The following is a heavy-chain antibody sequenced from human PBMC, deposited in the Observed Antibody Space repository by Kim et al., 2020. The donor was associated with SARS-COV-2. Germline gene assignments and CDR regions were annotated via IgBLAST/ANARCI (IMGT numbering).Heavy chain of an antibody. D-gene: IGHD6-19*01. Sequence: GGSLRLSCAASGFTFSSYAMSWVRQAPGKGLEWVSTISGSGDSTYYADSMKGRFTISRDNSKNTLYLQINSLRAEDTAVYYCAKMQWLVQGESRYYYGMDVWGQGTTVTVSS. CDR3: AKMQWLVQGESRYYYGMDV. J-gene: IGHJ6*02. CDR1: GFTFSSYA. CDR2: ISGSGDST. V-gene: IGHV3-23*01.